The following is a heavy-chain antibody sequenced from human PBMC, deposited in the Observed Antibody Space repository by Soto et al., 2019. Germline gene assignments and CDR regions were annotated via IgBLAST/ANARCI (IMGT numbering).Heavy chain of an antibody. D-gene: IGHD6-13*01. CDR3: ANTPRGIAAAVTVDVHPEFVSGQFDAFDI. V-gene: IGHV3-30*18. J-gene: IGHJ3*02. Sequence: GGSLRLSCAASGFTFSSYGMHWVRQAPGKGLEWVAVISYDGSNKYYADSVKGRFTISRDNSKNTLYLQMNSLRAEDTAVYYCANTPRGIAAAVTVDVHPEFVSGQFDAFDIWGQGTMVTVSS. CDR1: GFTFSSYG. CDR2: ISYDGSNK.